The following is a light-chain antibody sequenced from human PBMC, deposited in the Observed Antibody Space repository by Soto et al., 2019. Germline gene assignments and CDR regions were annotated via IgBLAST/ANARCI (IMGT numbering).Light chain of an antibody. CDR1: SSDVGGYKY. CDR2: DVS. J-gene: IGLJ1*01. V-gene: IGLV2-14*01. Sequence: QSVLTQPASVSGSPGQSITISCTGTSSDVGGYKYVSWYQQHPGKAPKLVIYDVSNRPSGVSNRFSGSKSGNTASLTISGLQAEDEADYYCSSYAGSSTLYVFGAGTKVTVL. CDR3: SSYAGSSTLYV.